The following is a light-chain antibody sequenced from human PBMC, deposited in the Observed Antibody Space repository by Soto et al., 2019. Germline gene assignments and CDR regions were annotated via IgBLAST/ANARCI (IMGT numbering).Light chain of an antibody. V-gene: IGKV1-39*01. Sequence: DIQMTQSPSSLSASVGDRVTITCRASQTISNYLNWYQQKPGKAPKLLIYAASSLQSGVPSRFTGSGSGTDFSLTISSLQLDDFAIYYCQQSYITPWTFGQGTKVEIK. CDR1: QTISNY. CDR3: QQSYITPWT. J-gene: IGKJ1*01. CDR2: AAS.